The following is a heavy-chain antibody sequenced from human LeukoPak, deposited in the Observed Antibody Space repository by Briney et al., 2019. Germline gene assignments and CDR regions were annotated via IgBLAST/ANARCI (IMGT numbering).Heavy chain of an antibody. CDR1: GYTFTGYY. Sequence: ASVKVSCKASGYTFTGYYMHWVRQAPGQGLEWMGWINPNSGGTNYPLKFQGRVTMTRDTSISTAYMELSRLTSDDAAVYYCVPSNDYYYYFDYWGQGTLVTVSS. J-gene: IGHJ4*02. D-gene: IGHD3-22*01. V-gene: IGHV1-2*02. CDR2: INPNSGGT. CDR3: VPSNDYYYYFDY.